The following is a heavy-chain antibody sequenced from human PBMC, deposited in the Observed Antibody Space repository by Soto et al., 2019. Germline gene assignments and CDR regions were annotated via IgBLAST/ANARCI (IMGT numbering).Heavy chain of an antibody. J-gene: IGHJ4*02. CDR3: ARGEVRGLIATGLDY. D-gene: IGHD3-10*01. CDR1: GAPFNNYY. V-gene: IGHV4-34*01. CDR2: INHTGSS. Sequence: ASETLSLTCAVYGAPFNNYYWTWIRQTPGKGLEWIGEINHTGSSKYNPSLKSRVTISLDTSKNQFSLSLTSVTAADTAVYYCARGEVRGLIATGLDYWGQGTLVTVSS.